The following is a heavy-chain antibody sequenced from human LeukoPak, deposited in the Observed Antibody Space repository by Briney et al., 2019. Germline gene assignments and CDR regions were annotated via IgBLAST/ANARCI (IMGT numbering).Heavy chain of an antibody. CDR3: AREPRGFGVAHSDY. V-gene: IGHV1-18*01. Sequence: ASVKVSCKASGYTFTSYGISWVRQAPGQGLEWMGWISAYNGNTNYAQKLQGRVTMTTDTSTSTAYMELRSLRSDDTAVYYCAREPRGFGVAHSDYWGQGTLVTVSS. CDR2: ISAYNGNT. J-gene: IGHJ4*02. D-gene: IGHD3-3*01. CDR1: GYTFTSYG.